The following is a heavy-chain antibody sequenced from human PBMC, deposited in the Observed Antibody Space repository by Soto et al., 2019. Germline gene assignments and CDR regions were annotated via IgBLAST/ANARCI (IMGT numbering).Heavy chain of an antibody. J-gene: IGHJ5*02. D-gene: IGHD2-15*01. CDR2: INHSGST. CDR3: ARGSLVVVAATVAVWFDP. CDR1: GGSFSGYY. Sequence: SETLSLTCAVYGGSFSGYYWSWIRQPPGKGLEWIGEINHSGSTNYNPSLKSRVTISVDTSKNQFSLKLSSVTAADTAVYYCARGSLVVVAATVAVWFDPWGQGTLVTVSS. V-gene: IGHV4-34*01.